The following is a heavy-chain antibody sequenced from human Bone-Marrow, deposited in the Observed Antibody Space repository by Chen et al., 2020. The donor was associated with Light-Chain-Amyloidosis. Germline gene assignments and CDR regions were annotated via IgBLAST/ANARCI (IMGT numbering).Heavy chain of an antibody. Sequence: EVQLEQSGPEVKTPGESLKITRKGSGYTFPNYCIGWVRQMPGKGLEWMGVIYPDDSDARYSPSFEGQVTISADKSITTAYLQWRSLKASDTAMYYCARRRDGYNFDYWGQGTLVTVSS. V-gene: IGHV5-51*01. CDR3: ARRRDGYNFDY. CDR2: IYPDDSDA. CDR1: GYTFPNYC. D-gene: IGHD5-12*01. J-gene: IGHJ4*02.